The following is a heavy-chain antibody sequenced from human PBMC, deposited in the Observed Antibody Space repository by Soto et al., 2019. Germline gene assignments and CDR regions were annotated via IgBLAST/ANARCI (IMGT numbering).Heavy chain of an antibody. CDR1: GYSFTSYW. Sequence: GESLKISCKGSGYSFTSYWISWVRQMPGKGLEWMGRIDPSDSYTNYSPSFQGHVTISADKSISTAYLQWSSLKASDTAMYYCARLSTHSSGWFFWFDPWGQGTLVTVYS. D-gene: IGHD6-19*01. V-gene: IGHV5-10-1*01. CDR3: ARLSTHSSGWFFWFDP. CDR2: IDPSDSYT. J-gene: IGHJ5*02.